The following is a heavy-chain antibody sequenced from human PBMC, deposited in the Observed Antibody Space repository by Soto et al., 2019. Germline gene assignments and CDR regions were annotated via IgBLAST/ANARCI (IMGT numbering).Heavy chain of an antibody. CDR3: ARETTRDA. CDR2: IWSAGLI. CDR1: GFTVSSKY. Sequence: GWSLRLSCAASGFTVSSKYMSWVRQAPGQGLEWISVIWSAGLIYYADSVRGRFTISRDISKNILYLEMTSLRADDTAVYYCARETTRDAWDQVTTV. D-gene: IGHD1-1*01. V-gene: IGHV3-53*01. J-gene: IGHJ6*02.